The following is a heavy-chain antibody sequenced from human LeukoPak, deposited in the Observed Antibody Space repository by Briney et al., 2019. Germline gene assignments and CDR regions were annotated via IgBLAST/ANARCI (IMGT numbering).Heavy chain of an antibody. CDR1: GYTFTSYD. D-gene: IGHD5-24*01. J-gene: IGHJ4*02. Sequence: ASVKVSCKASGYTFTSYDINWVQQATGQGLEWMGWMNPNSGNTGYAQKFQGRVTMTRNTSISTAYMELSSLRSEDTAVYYCARALGARRDGYNYADYWGQGTLVTVSS. V-gene: IGHV1-8*01. CDR2: MNPNSGNT. CDR3: ARALGARRDGYNYADY.